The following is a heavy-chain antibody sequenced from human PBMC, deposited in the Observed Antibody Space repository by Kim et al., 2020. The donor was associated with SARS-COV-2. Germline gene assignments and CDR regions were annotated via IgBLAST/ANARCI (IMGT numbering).Heavy chain of an antibody. CDR3: ARGAFGGVIVVEFDP. V-gene: IGHV4-38-2*02. J-gene: IGHJ5*02. Sequence: SETLSLTCTVSGFSISSGYYWGWIWQPPGKELEWIGTIYHSGSTYYNPSLKSRVTISVDTSKNHFSLKLSSVTAADTAVYYCARGAFGGVIVVEFDPWGQGTLVTVSS. CDR1: GFSISSGYY. D-gene: IGHD3-16*02. CDR2: IYHSGST.